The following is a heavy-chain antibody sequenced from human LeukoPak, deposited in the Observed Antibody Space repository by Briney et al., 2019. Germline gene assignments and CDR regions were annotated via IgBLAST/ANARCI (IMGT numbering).Heavy chain of an antibody. V-gene: IGHV3-66*01. CDR2: IYNGDNT. D-gene: IGHD3-10*01. Sequence: GGSLRLSCAASGFTFDDYAMHWVRQAPGKGLEWVSVIYNGDNTYYADAVKGRFIISRDDSKNTLYLQMNSLTAEDTAVYYCARPLRGWYYLDYWGQGTLVTVSS. CDR1: GFTFDDYA. CDR3: ARPLRGWYYLDY. J-gene: IGHJ4*02.